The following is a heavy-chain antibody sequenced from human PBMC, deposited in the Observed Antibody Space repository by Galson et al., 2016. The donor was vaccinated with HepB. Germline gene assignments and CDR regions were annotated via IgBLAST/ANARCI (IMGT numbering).Heavy chain of an antibody. CDR3: AKGTNWGYVSEVDY. CDR2: ISGSGGTT. D-gene: IGHD7-27*01. Sequence: SLRLSCAASGSTFRNYAMSWVRQAPGKGLEWVSVISGSGGTTYHADPVKGRFTISRDNLKKMLYLQMNNVGAEDTAVYYCAKGTNWGYVSEVDYWGQGTQVTVSS. V-gene: IGHV3-23*01. CDR1: GSTFRNYA. J-gene: IGHJ4*02.